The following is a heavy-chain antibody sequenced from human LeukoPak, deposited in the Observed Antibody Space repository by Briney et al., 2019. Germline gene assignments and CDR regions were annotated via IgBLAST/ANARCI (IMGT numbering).Heavy chain of an antibody. CDR3: ASGTVRLGELSLYNWFDP. V-gene: IGHV1-2*02. D-gene: IGHD3-16*02. CDR1: GYTFTGYY. Sequence: ASVKVSCKASGYTFTGYYMHWVRQAPGQGLEWMGWINPNSGGTNYALKFQGRVTMTRDTSISTAYMELSRLRSDDTAVYYCASGTVRLGELSLYNWFDPWGQGTLVTVSS. J-gene: IGHJ5*02. CDR2: INPNSGGT.